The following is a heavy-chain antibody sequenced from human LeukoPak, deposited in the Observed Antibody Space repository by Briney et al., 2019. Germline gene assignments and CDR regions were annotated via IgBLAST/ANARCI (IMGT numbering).Heavy chain of an antibody. Sequence: SETLSLTCTVSDDSISSYYWSWIRQPPGKGLEWIGYIYSSGSTNYNPSLKSRVTMSVDTSKNQFSLKLNPVTAADTAVYYCARSRDSSGYRNNWFDPWGQGTLVTVSS. CDR1: DDSISSYY. J-gene: IGHJ5*02. CDR3: ARSRDSSGYRNNWFDP. CDR2: IYSSGST. D-gene: IGHD3-22*01. V-gene: IGHV4-59*01.